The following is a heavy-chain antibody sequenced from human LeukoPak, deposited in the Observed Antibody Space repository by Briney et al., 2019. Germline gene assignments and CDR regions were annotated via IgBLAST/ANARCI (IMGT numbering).Heavy chain of an antibody. D-gene: IGHD4-11*01. Sequence: ASVTVSFKASGYTFTGYYMHWVRQAPGQGLEWMGWINPNSGGTICAQKFQGRVTMTRDTSISTAYMDLSRLRSDDTAMYYCAKGTTVVPNFDYWGQGTLVTVSS. CDR3: AKGTTVVPNFDY. CDR2: INPNSGGT. CDR1: GYTFTGYY. J-gene: IGHJ4*02. V-gene: IGHV1-2*02.